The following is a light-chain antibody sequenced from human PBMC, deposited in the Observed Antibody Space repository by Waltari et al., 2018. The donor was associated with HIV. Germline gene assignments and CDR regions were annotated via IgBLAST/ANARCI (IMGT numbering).Light chain of an antibody. Sequence: SSELTQAPSVSVSPGQTASLTCSGDKLGDRYSSWYQQKPGQSPVLVNYQDTKRPSGISERFSRSNSGNTATLTISGTQAMDEADYYCQVWDNSSAVVFGGGTKLTVL. J-gene: IGLJ2*01. CDR3: QVWDNSSAVV. V-gene: IGLV3-1*01. CDR2: QDT. CDR1: KLGDRY.